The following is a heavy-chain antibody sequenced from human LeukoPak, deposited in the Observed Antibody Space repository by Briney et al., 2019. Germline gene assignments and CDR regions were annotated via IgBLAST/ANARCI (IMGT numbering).Heavy chain of an antibody. J-gene: IGHJ4*02. Sequence: GGSLRLSCAASGFTFSSYGMHWVRQAPAKGLEGVAFIRYDGSNKYYADSVKGRFTISRDNSKNTLYLQMNSLRAEDTAVYYCAKGCSSTSCYAYWGQGTLGTVSS. D-gene: IGHD2-2*01. CDR1: GFTFSSYG. V-gene: IGHV3-30*02. CDR2: IRYDGSNK. CDR3: AKGCSSTSCYAY.